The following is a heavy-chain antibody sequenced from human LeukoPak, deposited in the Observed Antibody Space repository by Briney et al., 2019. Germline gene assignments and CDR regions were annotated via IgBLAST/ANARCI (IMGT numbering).Heavy chain of an antibody. D-gene: IGHD3-10*01. Sequence: GGSLRLSCAASGFTFSSYGMHWVRQAPGKGLEWVAVIWYDGSNKYYADSVKGRFTISRDNSKNTLYLQMNSLRAEDTAVYYCARENLHLLCLDPWGQGTLVTVSS. CDR2: IWYDGSNK. V-gene: IGHV3-30*19. J-gene: IGHJ5*02. CDR3: ARENLHLLCLDP. CDR1: GFTFSSYG.